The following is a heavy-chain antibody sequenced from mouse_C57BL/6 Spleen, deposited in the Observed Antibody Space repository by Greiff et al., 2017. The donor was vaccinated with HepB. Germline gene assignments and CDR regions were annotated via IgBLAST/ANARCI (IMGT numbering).Heavy chain of an antibody. CDR2: IDPSDSYT. J-gene: IGHJ2*01. CDR3: ARSSRSIYFDY. Sequence: VQLQQSGAELVMPGASVKLSCKASGYTFTSYWMHWVKQRPGQGLECIGEIDPSDSYTNYNQKFKGKSTLTVDKSSSKAYMQLSSLTSEDSAVYYCARSSRSIYFDYWGQGTTLTVSS. D-gene: IGHD1-1*01. V-gene: IGHV1-69*01. CDR1: GYTFTSYW.